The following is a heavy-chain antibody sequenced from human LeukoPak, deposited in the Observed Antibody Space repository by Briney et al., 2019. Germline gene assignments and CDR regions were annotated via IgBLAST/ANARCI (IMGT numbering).Heavy chain of an antibody. D-gene: IGHD2-21*01. CDR1: GGSINFYY. V-gene: IGHV4-4*07. CDR3: ARARADPYSFDS. J-gene: IGHJ4*02. Sequence: PSETLSLTCTVSGGSINFYYWSWIRQPAGKGLEWIGRIYSTGSTNYSPSLKSRVTMSVDKSKNQFSLNLSSVTAADTAVCYCARARADPYSFDSWGQGTLVTVSS. CDR2: IYSTGST.